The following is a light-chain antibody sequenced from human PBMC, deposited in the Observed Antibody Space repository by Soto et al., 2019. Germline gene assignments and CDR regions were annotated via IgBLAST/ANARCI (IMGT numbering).Light chain of an antibody. J-gene: IGLJ3*02. CDR2: LNSDGSH. CDR1: SGHSSYA. CDR3: QTWGTGTWV. V-gene: IGLV4-69*01. Sequence: QLVLTQSPSASASLGASVKLTCTLSSGHSSYAIAWYQQQPEKGPRYLMKLNSDGSHSKGDGIPDRFSGSSSGAERYLTISSLQSEDEADYYCQTWGTGTWVFGGGTKVTVL.